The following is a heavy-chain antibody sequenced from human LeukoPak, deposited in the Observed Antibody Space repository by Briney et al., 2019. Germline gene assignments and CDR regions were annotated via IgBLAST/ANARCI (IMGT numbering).Heavy chain of an antibody. CDR3: ARGTKYYYGSGPFDY. J-gene: IGHJ4*02. CDR1: DGSISSGSYY. D-gene: IGHD3-10*01. CDR2: IYTSGST. V-gene: IGHV4-61*02. Sequence: SETLSLTCTVSDGSISSGSYYWSWIRQPAGKGLEWIGRIYTSGSTNYNPSLKSRVTISVDTSKNQFSLKLSSVTAADTAVYYCARGTKYYYGSGPFDYWGQGTLITVSS.